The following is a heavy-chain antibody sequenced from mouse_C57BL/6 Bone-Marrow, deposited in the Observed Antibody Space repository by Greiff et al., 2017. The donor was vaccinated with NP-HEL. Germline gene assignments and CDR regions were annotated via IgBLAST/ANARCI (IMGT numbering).Heavy chain of an antibody. V-gene: IGHV1-42*01. D-gene: IGHD1-1*01. CDR1: GYSFTSYY. J-gene: IGHJ1*03. CDR2: INPSTGGT. CDR3: ARRHFDYYGSSYRYFDV. Sequence: VQLQQSGPELVKPGASVKISCKASGYSFTSYYMNWVKQSPEKSLEWIGEINPSTGGTTYNQKFKAKATLTVDKSSSTAYMQLKSLTSEDSAVYYCARRHFDYYGSSYRYFDVWGTGTTVTVSS.